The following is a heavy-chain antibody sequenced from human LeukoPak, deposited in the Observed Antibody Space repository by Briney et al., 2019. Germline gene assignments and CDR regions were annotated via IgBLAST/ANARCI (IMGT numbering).Heavy chain of an antibody. V-gene: IGHV3-74*01. CDR1: GFTFSNYW. CDR2: INVEGTRT. J-gene: IGHJ5*02. CDR3: ARSMGGSNDL. Sequence: PGGSLRLSCAGSGFTFSNYWVHWVRQAPGKGLVWVSRINVEGTRTDYADSVRGRFTISRDNAKNTLYLQMNSLTAEDPAIYYCARSMGGSNDLWGQGTLVSVSS. D-gene: IGHD4-11*01.